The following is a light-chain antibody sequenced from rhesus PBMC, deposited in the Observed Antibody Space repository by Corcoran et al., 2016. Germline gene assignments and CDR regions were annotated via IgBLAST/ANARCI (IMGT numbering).Light chain of an antibody. CDR3: QQHNSPPLT. CDR1: QTISTF. CDR2: AAS. J-gene: IGKJ4*01. V-gene: IGKV1S5*01. Sequence: DIQMTQSPSSLSASVGDKVTITCRASQTISTFLAWYQQKPGKVPTLLIYAASSLESGVPSRFSGSGSGTEFTLTISSLQPEDFATYYCQQHNSPPLTFGGGTKVELK.